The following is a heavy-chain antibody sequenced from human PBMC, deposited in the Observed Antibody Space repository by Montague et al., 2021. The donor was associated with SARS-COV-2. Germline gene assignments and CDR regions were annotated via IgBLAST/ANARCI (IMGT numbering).Heavy chain of an antibody. CDR1: GFSLSTSGMC. D-gene: IGHD4-17*01. CDR2: IDWDDDK. J-gene: IGHJ3*02. CDR3: ARILATVNAFDI. V-gene: IGHV2-70*11. Sequence: VKPTQTLTLTCTSSGFSLSTSGMCVSWIRQPPGKALEWLARIDWDDDKYYSTSLKTRLTISKDTSKNQVVLTMTNMDPVDTATYYCARILATVNAFDIWGQGTMVTVSS.